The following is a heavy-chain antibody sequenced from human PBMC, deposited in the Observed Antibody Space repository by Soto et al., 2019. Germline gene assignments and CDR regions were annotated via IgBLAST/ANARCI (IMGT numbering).Heavy chain of an antibody. V-gene: IGHV3-23*01. D-gene: IGHD6-13*01. CDR3: ASSDSSSWYAFDI. Sequence: GGSLRLSCAASGFTFSSYAMSWVRQAPGKGLEWVSAISGSGGSTYYAESVKGRFTITRDNSKNTLYLQMNSLRAEDTTIYYCASSDSSSWYAFDIWGQGTMVTVSS. CDR1: GFTFSSYA. CDR2: ISGSGGST. J-gene: IGHJ3*02.